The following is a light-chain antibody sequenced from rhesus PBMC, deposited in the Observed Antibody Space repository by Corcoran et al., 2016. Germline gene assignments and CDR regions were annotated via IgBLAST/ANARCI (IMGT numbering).Light chain of an antibody. CDR3: LQDYTSPWT. Sequence: DIQMTQSPSSLSVSVGDRVTVTCRASQGINKELSWYQQKPGKAPTLLIYDASSLQTGVSSWFSGSGSGTVYTLTISSLQPEYVATYYCLQDYTSPWTFGQGTKVEIK. V-gene: IGKV1-94*01. CDR2: DAS. CDR1: QGINKE. J-gene: IGKJ1*01.